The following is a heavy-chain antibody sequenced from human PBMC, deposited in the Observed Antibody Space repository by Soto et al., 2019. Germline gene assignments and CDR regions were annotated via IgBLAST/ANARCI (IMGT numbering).Heavy chain of an antibody. Sequence: GESLKISCKGSGYSFTSYWIGWVRQMPGKGLEWMGIIYPGDSDTRYSPSFQGQVTISADKSISTAYLQWSSLKASDTAMYYCARVSSYSSGWYHMDVWGQGTTVTVSS. CDR3: ARVSSYSSGWYHMDV. J-gene: IGHJ6*03. D-gene: IGHD6-19*01. CDR1: GYSFTSYW. CDR2: IYPGDSDT. V-gene: IGHV5-51*01.